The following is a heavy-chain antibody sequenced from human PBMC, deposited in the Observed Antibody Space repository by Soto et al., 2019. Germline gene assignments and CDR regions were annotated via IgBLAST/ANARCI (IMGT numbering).Heavy chain of an antibody. D-gene: IGHD3-3*01. CDR3: ARDAGVYDDLFWWFDP. V-gene: IGHV3-21*01. CDR2: ISSSSSYI. Sequence: EVQLVESGGGLVKPGGSLRLSCAASGFTFSSYSMNWVRQAPGKGLEWVSSISSSSSYIYYADSVKGRFTISRDNAKNSLYLQMNSLRAEDTAVYYCARDAGVYDDLFWWFDPWGQGTLVTVSS. CDR1: GFTFSSYS. J-gene: IGHJ5*02.